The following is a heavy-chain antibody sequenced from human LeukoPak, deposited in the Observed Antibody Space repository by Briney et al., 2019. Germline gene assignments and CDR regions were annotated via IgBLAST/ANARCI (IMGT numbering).Heavy chain of an antibody. CDR1: GFTFSSYE. D-gene: IGHD3-10*01. J-gene: IGHJ6*03. CDR2: IRYDGSNK. V-gene: IGHV3-30*02. Sequence: GGSLRLSCAASGFTFSSYEMNWVRQAPGKGLEWVAFIRYDGSNKYYADSVKGRFTISRDNSKNTLYLQMNSLRAEDTAVYYCAKDQVGRITMVRGVIGNYYMDVWGKGTTVTISS. CDR3: AKDQVGRITMVRGVIGNYYMDV.